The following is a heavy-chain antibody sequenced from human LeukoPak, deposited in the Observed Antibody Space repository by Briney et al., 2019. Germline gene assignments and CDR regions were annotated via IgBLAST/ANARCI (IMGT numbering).Heavy chain of an antibody. J-gene: IGHJ4*02. CDR1: GDSISSSSYY. V-gene: IGHV4-39*01. CDR2: IYYSGST. D-gene: IGHD5/OR15-5a*01. CDR3: AVIVSMSWDY. Sequence: SETLSLTCTVSGDSISSSSYYWGWIRQPPGKGLEWIGSIYYSGSTYYNPSLKSRLTISVDTSKNQFSLKLSSVTAADTAVYSCAVIVSMSWDYWGQGTLVTVSS.